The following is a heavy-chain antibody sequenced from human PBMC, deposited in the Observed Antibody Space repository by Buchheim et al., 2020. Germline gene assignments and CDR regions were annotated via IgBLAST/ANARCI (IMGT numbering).Heavy chain of an antibody. J-gene: IGHJ5*02. V-gene: IGHV1-8*01. CDR2: MNPNSGNT. D-gene: IGHD1-26*01. CDR3: VCTRWELAQDWFDP. Sequence: QVQLVQSGAEVKKPGASVKVSCKASGYTFTSYDINWVRQATGQGLEWMGWMNPNSGNTGYAQQFQGRVTMTMNTSISTAYMELSSLRSEDTAVYYCVCTRWELAQDWFDPWGQGTL. CDR1: GYTFTSYD.